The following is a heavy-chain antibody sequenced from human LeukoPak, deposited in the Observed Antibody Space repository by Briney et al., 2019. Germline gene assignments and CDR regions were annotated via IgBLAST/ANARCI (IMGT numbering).Heavy chain of an antibody. CDR3: ARDLLSSSSSSNAFDI. CDR2: IYNSGST. CDR1: GGSMSSGGGYS. J-gene: IGHJ3*02. D-gene: IGHD6-6*01. V-gene: IGHV4-30-4*07. Sequence: SETLSLTCAVSGGSMSSGGGYSWGWIRQPPGKGLEWIGYIYNSGSTYHNPSLKSRVTISVDTSKNQFSLKLSSVTAADTAVYYCARDLLSSSSSSNAFDIWGQGTMVTVSS.